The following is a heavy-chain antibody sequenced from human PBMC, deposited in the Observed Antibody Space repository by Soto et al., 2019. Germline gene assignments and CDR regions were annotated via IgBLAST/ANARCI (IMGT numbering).Heavy chain of an antibody. V-gene: IGHV1-2*04. CDR1: GYPVTAYY. CDR2: INPATGAA. D-gene: IGHD6-19*01. Sequence: QLHLVQSGAVVKKPGASVTVSCSASGYPVTAYYMHWVRQAPGRGIEWMGGINPATGAAKYTQTFQGWVTMPGDPSTSPVSRERGGLPSADPAFFYCARGGGVGVAGSAAFDMWGQGTLVTVSS. J-gene: IGHJ3*02. CDR3: ARGGGVGVAGSAAFDM.